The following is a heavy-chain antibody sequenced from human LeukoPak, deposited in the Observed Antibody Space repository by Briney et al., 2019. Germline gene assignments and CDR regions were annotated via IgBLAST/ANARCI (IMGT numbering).Heavy chain of an antibody. D-gene: IGHD5-12*01. CDR2: IIPIFGTA. Sequence: SVKVSCKASGYTFTSYGISWVRQAPGQGLEWMGGIIPIFGTANYAQKFQGRVTITADESTSTAYMELSSLRSEDTAVYYCARDTRGYSGYDLAGPDWFDPWGQGTLVTVSS. V-gene: IGHV1-69*13. CDR1: GYTFTSYG. CDR3: ARDTRGYSGYDLAGPDWFDP. J-gene: IGHJ5*02.